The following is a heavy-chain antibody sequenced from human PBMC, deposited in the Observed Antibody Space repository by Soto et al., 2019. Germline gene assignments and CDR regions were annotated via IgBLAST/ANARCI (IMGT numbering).Heavy chain of an antibody. J-gene: IGHJ3*02. Sequence: SETLSLTCTVSGGSISSGGYYWSWIRQHPGKGLEWIGYIYYSGSTYYNPSLKSRVTISVDTSKNQFSLKLSSVNAADTAVYYCARSGDYGGNSGVRAFDIWGQGTMVTVSS. CDR2: IYYSGST. V-gene: IGHV4-31*02. CDR3: ARSGDYGGNSGVRAFDI. D-gene: IGHD4-17*01. CDR1: GGSISSGGYY.